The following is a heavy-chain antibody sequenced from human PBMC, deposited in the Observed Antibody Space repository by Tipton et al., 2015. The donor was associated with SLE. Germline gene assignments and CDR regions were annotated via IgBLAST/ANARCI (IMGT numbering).Heavy chain of an antibody. V-gene: IGHV4-59*08. J-gene: IGHJ3*02. Sequence: LRLSCTVSGGSISSYYWSWIRQPPGKGLEWIGYIYYSGSTNYNPSLKSRVTISVDTSKNQFSLKLSSVTAADTAMYYCARRVYGDPHNAFDIWGQVTMVTVSS. CDR2: IYYSGST. D-gene: IGHD4-17*01. CDR1: GGSISSYY. CDR3: ARRVYGDPHNAFDI.